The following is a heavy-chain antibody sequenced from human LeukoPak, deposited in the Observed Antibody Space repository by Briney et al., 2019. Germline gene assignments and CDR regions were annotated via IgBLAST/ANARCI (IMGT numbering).Heavy chain of an antibody. D-gene: IGHD1-26*01. Sequence: GGPLRLSCAASGFTFNVFHMNWVRQAPGKGLEWISSITSSGTYITYADSIQGRFTISRDNAKNSLYLQMNSLRVDDTALYYCARASGGWDLDYWGHGTLVTVSS. V-gene: IGHV3-21*01. CDR2: ITSSGTYI. CDR3: ARASGGWDLDY. CDR1: GFTFNVFH. J-gene: IGHJ4*01.